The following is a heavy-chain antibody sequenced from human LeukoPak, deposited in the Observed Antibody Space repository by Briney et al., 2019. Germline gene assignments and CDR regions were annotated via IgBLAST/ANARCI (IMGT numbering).Heavy chain of an antibody. J-gene: IGHJ5*02. CDR3: ARAGSAPYIFNWSDP. D-gene: IGHD3-16*01. V-gene: IGHV4-59*01. Sequence: SETLSLTCTVSGGSISSYYWSWIRQPPGKGLEWIGYIYYSGSTNYNPSLKSRVTISVDTSKNQFSLKLSSVTAADTAVYYCARAGSAPYIFNWSDPWGQGTLVTVSS. CDR1: GGSISSYY. CDR2: IYYSGST.